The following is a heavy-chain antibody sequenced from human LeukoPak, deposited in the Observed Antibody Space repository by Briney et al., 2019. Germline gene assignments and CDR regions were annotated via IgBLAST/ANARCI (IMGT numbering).Heavy chain of an antibody. D-gene: IGHD5-12*01. CDR3: AKRGGYGVIDY. Sequence: SETLSLTCTVSGASLSGSPYYGGWIRQPPGKGLEGIGSIYFIGSTYYNASLQSRVTISIETSKNQISLRLNSVTAADTAIYYCAKRGGYGVIDYRGQGTLVTVSS. V-gene: IGHV4-39*01. CDR1: GASLSGSPYY. CDR2: IYFIGST. J-gene: IGHJ4*02.